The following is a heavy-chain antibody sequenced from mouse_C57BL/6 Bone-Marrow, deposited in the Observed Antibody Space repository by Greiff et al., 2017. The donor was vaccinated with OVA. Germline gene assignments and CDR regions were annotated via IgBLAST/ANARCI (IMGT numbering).Heavy chain of an antibody. V-gene: IGHV5-17*01. CDR3: ARDYYYGSSYSDD. CDR1: GFTFSDYG. D-gene: IGHD1-1*01. CDR2: ISSGSSTI. J-gene: IGHJ2*01. Sequence: EVQLVESGGGLVKPGGSLKLSCAASGFTFSDYGMHWVRQAPEKGLEWVAYISSGSSTIYYADKVKGRVTISRDNAKNTLFLQMTSLRSEDTAMYYCARDYYYGSSYSDDWGQGTTLTVSS.